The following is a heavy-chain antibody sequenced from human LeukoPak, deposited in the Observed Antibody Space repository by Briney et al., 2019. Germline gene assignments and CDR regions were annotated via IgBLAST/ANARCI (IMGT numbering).Heavy chain of an antibody. V-gene: IGHV4-59*01. CDR3: ARYCRDGGCYDY. CDR2: IYYTGIT. D-gene: IGHD2-15*01. Sequence: SETLSLTCTVSGGSINSYYWSWMRQPPGKGLEWIGYIYYTGITKYNPSLKSRVTISVDTSKNQFSPKLSSVTAADTAVYYCARYCRDGGCYDYWGQGTLVTVSS. CDR1: GGSINSYY. J-gene: IGHJ4*02.